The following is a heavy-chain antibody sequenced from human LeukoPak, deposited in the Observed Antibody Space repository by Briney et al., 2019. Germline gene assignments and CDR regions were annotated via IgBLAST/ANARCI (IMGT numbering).Heavy chain of an antibody. J-gene: IGHJ4*02. D-gene: IGHD2-2*01. CDR2: IYSGGST. CDR1: GFTVSSNY. CDR3: ARAAYCSSTSCYEPYFDY. V-gene: IGHV3-66*01. Sequence: GGSLRLSCEASGFTVSSNYMSWVRQAPGKVLEWVSVIYSGGSTYYADSVKGRFTISRDNSKNTLYLQMNSLRAEDTAVYYSARAAYCSSTSCYEPYFDYWGQVTLVTVSS.